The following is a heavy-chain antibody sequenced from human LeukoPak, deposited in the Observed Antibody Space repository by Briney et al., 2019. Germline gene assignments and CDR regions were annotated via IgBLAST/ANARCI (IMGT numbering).Heavy chain of an antibody. CDR3: ARTRSGSYAFDI. V-gene: IGHV4-39*01. CDR2: IYYSGST. CDR1: GGSISSSNYY. D-gene: IGHD3-10*01. J-gene: IGHJ3*02. Sequence: MPSETLSLTCTVSGGSISSSNYYRGWIRQPPGKGLEWIGNIYYSGSTYYNPSLKSRVTISVGTSKNQFSLKLTSVTAADTAVYYCARTRSGSYAFDIWGQGTMVTVSS.